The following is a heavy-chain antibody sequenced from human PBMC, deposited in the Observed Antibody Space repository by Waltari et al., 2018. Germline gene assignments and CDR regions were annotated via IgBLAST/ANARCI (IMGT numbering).Heavy chain of an antibody. V-gene: IGHV4-34*01. CDR1: GGSFSGYY. CDR2: INHSGST. Sequence: QVQLQQWGAGLLTPSETLSLTCAVYGGSFSGYYWSWIRQPPGKGLEWIGEINHSGSTNYNPSLKSRVTISVDTSKNQFSLKLSSVTAADTAVYYCARGPTFDYWGQGTLVTVSS. CDR3: ARGPTFDY. J-gene: IGHJ4*02.